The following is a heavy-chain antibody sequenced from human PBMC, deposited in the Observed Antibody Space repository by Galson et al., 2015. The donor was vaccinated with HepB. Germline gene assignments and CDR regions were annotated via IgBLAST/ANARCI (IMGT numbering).Heavy chain of an antibody. V-gene: IGHV3-23*01. D-gene: IGHD2-2*01. Sequence: SLRLSCADSGFSFSTYAMTWVRQAPGKGLEWVSGIRASGASTYYAESVEGRVTISRDTSKNTLDLQMNSLRVEDSAVYYCAKSPGYISTKYPVGGMDVWGQGTTVTVSS. CDR2: IRASGAST. CDR3: AKSPGYISTKYPVGGMDV. CDR1: GFSFSTYA. J-gene: IGHJ6*02.